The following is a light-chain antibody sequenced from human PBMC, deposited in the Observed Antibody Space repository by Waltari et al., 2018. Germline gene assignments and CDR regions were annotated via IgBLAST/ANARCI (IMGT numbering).Light chain of an antibody. CDR3: QQYYRYYT. V-gene: IGKV1-5*01. CDR2: DVS. CDR1: QRINTW. Sequence: IQMTQSPSALSASVGDRVTITCRASQRINTWMAWYQQRPGKAPKVLIYDVSTLESGVPSRFNGSGSGTEFTLAINNLQPEDFATYYCQQYYRYYTFGQGTKLEIK. J-gene: IGKJ2*01.